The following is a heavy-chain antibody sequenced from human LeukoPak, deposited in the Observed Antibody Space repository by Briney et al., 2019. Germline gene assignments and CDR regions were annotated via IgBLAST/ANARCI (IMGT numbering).Heavy chain of an antibody. CDR2: IYPGDSET. CDR3: ARWQLANGAFDI. Sequence: KTGESLKISCKGSGYSFTRYWIGWVRQMPGKGLEWMGIIYPGDSETRYSPSFQGQVTISADKSFSTAYLQWRSLKASDTAMYYCARWQLANGAFDIWGQGTMVTVSS. J-gene: IGHJ3*02. D-gene: IGHD6-6*01. V-gene: IGHV5-51*01. CDR1: GYSFTRYW.